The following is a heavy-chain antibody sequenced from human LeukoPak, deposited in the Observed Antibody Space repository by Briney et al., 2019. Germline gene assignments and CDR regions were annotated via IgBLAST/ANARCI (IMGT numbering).Heavy chain of an antibody. CDR2: MNPNSGNT. D-gene: IGHD1-26*01. V-gene: IGHV1-8*01. CDR1: GYTFTSYD. Sequence: ASVKVSCKASGYTFTSYDINWVRQATGQGLERMGWMNPNSGNTGYAQKFQGRVTMTRNTSISTAYMELSSLRSEDTAVYYCARARVIVGATRGLGYWGQGTLVTVSS. CDR3: ARARVIVGATRGLGY. J-gene: IGHJ4*02.